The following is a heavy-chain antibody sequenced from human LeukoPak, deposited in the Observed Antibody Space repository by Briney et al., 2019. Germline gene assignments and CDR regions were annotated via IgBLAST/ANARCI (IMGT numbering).Heavy chain of an antibody. D-gene: IGHD6-13*01. V-gene: IGHV3-23*01. J-gene: IGHJ4*02. CDR1: GFTISTYC. Sequence: GGSLGLSRANSGFTISTYCMSWVRQAPGKGLGLVLSVRGGGDRTYYADSVKGRFTISRDNSKNTLYLQMNSLRAEDTAVYYCAKEGVGGAAGVSYHNDYWGLGTLVTVSS. CDR3: AKEGVGGAAGVSYHNDY. CDR2: VRGGGDRT.